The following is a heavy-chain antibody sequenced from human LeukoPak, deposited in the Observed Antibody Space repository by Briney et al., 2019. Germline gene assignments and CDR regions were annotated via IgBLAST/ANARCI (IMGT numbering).Heavy chain of an antibody. J-gene: IGHJ4*02. Sequence: GGSLRLSCAASGFTFSSYGMHWVCQAPGKGLEWVAVISYDGSNKYYADSVKGRFTISRDNSKNTVFLQMNSLRAEDTAVYYCARGSIVGARGLGDYWGQGTLVTVSS. D-gene: IGHD1-26*01. V-gene: IGHV3-30*03. CDR1: GFTFSSYG. CDR2: ISYDGSNK. CDR3: ARGSIVGARGLGDY.